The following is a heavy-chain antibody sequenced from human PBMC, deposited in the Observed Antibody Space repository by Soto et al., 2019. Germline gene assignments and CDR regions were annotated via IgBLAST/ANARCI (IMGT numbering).Heavy chain of an antibody. D-gene: IGHD2-15*01. V-gene: IGHV1-2*04. CDR2: INPNSGGT. J-gene: IGHJ5*02. CDR3: ARDAGSCSGGSCYYHNWFDP. CDR1: GYTFTGYY. Sequence: ASLKVSCKASGYTFTGYYMHWVRQAPGQGLEGMGWINPNSGGTNYAQKFQGWVTMTRATSISTAYMEMSRLRSDDTAVYYCARDAGSCSGGSCYYHNWFDPWGQGTLVTVSS.